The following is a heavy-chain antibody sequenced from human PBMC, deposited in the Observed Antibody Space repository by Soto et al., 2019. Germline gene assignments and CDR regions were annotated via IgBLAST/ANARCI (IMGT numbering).Heavy chain of an antibody. J-gene: IGHJ4*02. Sequence: SETLSVTRTVSGLTISSYYWRWIRQTPGKGLEWIGYINYSGTTTYNPSLKSRVSMSVDTSKTHFSLRLSSVTAADTAVFYCAWGYCSNTTCHDSFDCWGQGTLVTVSS. CDR2: INYSGTT. V-gene: IGHV4-59*01. CDR1: GLTISSYY. D-gene: IGHD2-2*01. CDR3: AWGYCSNTTCHDSFDC.